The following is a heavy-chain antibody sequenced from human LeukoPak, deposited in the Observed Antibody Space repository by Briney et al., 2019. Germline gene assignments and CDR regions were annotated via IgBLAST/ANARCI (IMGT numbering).Heavy chain of an antibody. V-gene: IGHV3-30*02. Sequence: GGTLRLSCAASGFTFSSYGMHWVRQAPGKGLEWVAFIRYDGSNKYYADSVKGRFTISRDNSKNTLYLQMNSLRAEDTAVYYCAKDRGIAAAGINWFDPWGQGTLVTVSS. CDR3: AKDRGIAAAGINWFDP. D-gene: IGHD6-13*01. CDR2: IRYDGSNK. CDR1: GFTFSSYG. J-gene: IGHJ5*02.